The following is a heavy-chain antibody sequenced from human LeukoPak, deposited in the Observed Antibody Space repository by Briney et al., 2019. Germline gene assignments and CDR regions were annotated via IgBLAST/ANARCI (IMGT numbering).Heavy chain of an antibody. CDR1: GGSISSYY. Sequence: PSETLSLTCTVSGGSISSYYWSWIRQPPGKGLEWIGYIYYSGSTNYNPSLKSRVTISVDTSKNQFSLKLSSVTAADTAVYYCARLRMYYDILTGYANWFDPWGQGTLVTVSS. J-gene: IGHJ5*02. V-gene: IGHV4-59*08. CDR2: IYYSGST. D-gene: IGHD3-9*01. CDR3: ARLRMYYDILTGYANWFDP.